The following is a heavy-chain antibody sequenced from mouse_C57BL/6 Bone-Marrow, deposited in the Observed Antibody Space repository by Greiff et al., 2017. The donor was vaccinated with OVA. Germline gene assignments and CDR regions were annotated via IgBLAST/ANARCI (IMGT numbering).Heavy chain of an antibody. J-gene: IGHJ2*01. CDR2: IYPRSGNT. D-gene: IGHD1-1*01. Sequence: QVQLQQSGAELARPGASVKLSCKASGYTFTSYGISWVKQRTGQGLEWIGEIYPRSGNTYYNEKFKGKATLTADKSSSTAYMELRSLTSEDSAVYFCANYYGSSYDWGQGTTFTVSS. CDR1: GYTFTSYG. CDR3: ANYYGSSYD. V-gene: IGHV1-81*01.